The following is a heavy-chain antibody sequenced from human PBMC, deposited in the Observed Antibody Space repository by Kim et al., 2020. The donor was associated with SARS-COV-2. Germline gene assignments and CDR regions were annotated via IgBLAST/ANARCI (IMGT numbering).Heavy chain of an antibody. CDR1: GFTFGDYA. CDR2: IRSKAYGGTT. J-gene: IGHJ3*02. Sequence: GGSLRLSCTASGFTFGDYAMSWVRQAPGKGLEWVGFIRSKAYGGTTEYAASVKGRFTISRDDSKSIAYLQMNSLKTEDTAVYYCTRGPFSGSRVFDIWGQGTMVTVSS. D-gene: IGHD1-26*01. CDR3: TRGPFSGSRVFDI. V-gene: IGHV3-49*04.